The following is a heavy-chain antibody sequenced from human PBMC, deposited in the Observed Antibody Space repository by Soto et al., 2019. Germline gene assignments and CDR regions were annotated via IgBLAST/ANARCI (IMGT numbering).Heavy chain of an antibody. CDR3: ARGVVPAATYNWFDP. J-gene: IGHJ5*02. CDR1: GYTFTSYG. D-gene: IGHD2-2*01. Sequence: GASVKVSCKASGYTFTSYGISWVRQAPGQGLEWMGWISAYNGNTNYAQKLQGRVTMTTDTSTSTAYMGLRSLRSDDTAVYYCARGVVPAATYNWFDPWGQGTLVTVSS. CDR2: ISAYNGNT. V-gene: IGHV1-18*01.